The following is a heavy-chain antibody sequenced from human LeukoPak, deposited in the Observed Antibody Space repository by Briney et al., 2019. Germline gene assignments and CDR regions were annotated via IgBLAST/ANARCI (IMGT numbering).Heavy chain of an antibody. D-gene: IGHD2-2*01. J-gene: IGHJ6*02. Sequence: PSQTLSLTCTVSGGSLSSANYYGGWVRQPPGRGLEWVGYIYYSGSTYYNPSLKSRVTISVDTFTHQFSLKLSSVTAADTAVYYCARDERENIVVEPAAMTSYSYYGMDVWGQGTTVTVSS. CDR3: ARDERENIVVEPAAMTSYSYYGMDV. CDR2: IYYSGST. CDR1: GGSLSSANYY. V-gene: IGHV4-30-4*01.